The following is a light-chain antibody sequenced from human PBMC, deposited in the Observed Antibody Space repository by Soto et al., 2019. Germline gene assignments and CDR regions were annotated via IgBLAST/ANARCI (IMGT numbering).Light chain of an antibody. CDR1: SSDTAGYNY. Sequence: QSALTQPRSVSGSPGQSVTISCTGTSSDTAGYNYVSWYQQHPGKAPKLMIYEVTSRPSGVSNRFSGSKSGNTASLTISGLLAEDEADYYCSSYTSSSTYVFGTGTKVTVL. J-gene: IGLJ1*01. CDR3: SSYTSSSTYV. CDR2: EVT. V-gene: IGLV2-14*01.